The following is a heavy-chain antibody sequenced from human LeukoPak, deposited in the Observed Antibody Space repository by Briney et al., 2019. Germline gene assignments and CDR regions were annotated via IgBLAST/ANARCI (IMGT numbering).Heavy chain of an antibody. CDR1: GYTFTGYY. V-gene: IGHV1-2*02. Sequence: ASVKVSCKASGYTFTGYYMHWVRQAPGQGLEWMGWINPNSGGTNYAQKLQGRVTMTTDTSTSTAYMELRSLRSDDTAVYYCARSPYYYDSSGYYWGYWGQGTLVTVSS. CDR3: ARSPYYYDSSGYYWGY. CDR2: INPNSGGT. J-gene: IGHJ4*02. D-gene: IGHD3-22*01.